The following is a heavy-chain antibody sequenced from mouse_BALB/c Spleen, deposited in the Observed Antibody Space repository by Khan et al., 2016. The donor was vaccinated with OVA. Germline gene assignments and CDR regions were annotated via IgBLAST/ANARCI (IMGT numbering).Heavy chain of an antibody. Sequence: VQLQQSGAELVKPGASVKLSCKASGYTLTRYYMYWVKQRPGQGLEWIGGINPSTGYTNLNEKFKNKATLTVDKSSTTVYMQLSSLTSEDSAVYYRSRNDGYDYFDYWGQGTTLTVSS. CDR3: SRNDGYDYFDY. J-gene: IGHJ2*01. CDR1: GYTLTRYY. D-gene: IGHD1-2*01. V-gene: IGHV1S81*02. CDR2: INPSTGYT.